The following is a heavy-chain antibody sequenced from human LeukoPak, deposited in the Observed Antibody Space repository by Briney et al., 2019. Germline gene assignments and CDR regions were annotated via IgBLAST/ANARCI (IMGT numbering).Heavy chain of an antibody. Sequence: ASVKVSCKASGGTFSSYAISWVRQAPGQGLEWTGGIIPIFGTANYAQKFQGRVTITADESTSTAYMELSSLRSEDTAVYYCARTWTFNRDGYNHYYFDYWGQGTLVTVSS. CDR3: ARTWTFNRDGYNHYYFDY. V-gene: IGHV1-69*13. J-gene: IGHJ4*02. CDR2: IIPIFGTA. CDR1: GGTFSSYA. D-gene: IGHD5-24*01.